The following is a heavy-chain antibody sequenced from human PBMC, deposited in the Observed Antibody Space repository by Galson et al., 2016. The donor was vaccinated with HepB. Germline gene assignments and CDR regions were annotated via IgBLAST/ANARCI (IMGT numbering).Heavy chain of an antibody. CDR2: IYPRDSET. Sequence: FTNYWIAWVRQMPGKGLEWMGIIYPRDSETRYNPSLEGLVTMSSDKSITTAYLQLSDLKASDSAMYYCARVSSGTYYLMDYWGQGTLATVSS. J-gene: IGHJ4*02. V-gene: IGHV5-51*01. CDR3: ARVSSGTYYLMDY. D-gene: IGHD1-26*01. CDR1: FTNYW.